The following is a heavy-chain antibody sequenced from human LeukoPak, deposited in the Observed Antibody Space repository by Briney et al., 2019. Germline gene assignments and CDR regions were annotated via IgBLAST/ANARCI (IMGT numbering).Heavy chain of an antibody. Sequence: GGSLRLSCAASGFTFSSYAMIWVRQAPGKGLEWVSVISGSGSGTNYADSVKGRLSISRDNSKNTLYLQMNSLRAEDTAVYYCAKDQYCSSTSCSKGFDYWGQGTLVTVSS. J-gene: IGHJ4*02. V-gene: IGHV3-23*01. D-gene: IGHD2-2*01. CDR3: AKDQYCSSTSCSKGFDY. CDR1: GFTFSSYA. CDR2: ISGSGSGT.